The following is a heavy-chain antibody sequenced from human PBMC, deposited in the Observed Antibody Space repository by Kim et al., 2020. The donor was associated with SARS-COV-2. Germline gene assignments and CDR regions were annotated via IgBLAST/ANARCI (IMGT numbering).Heavy chain of an antibody. D-gene: IGHD1-26*01. CDR2: ISYDGSNK. J-gene: IGHJ4*02. Sequence: GGSLRLSCAASGFTFSSYAMHWVRQAPGKGLEWVAFISYDGSNKYYADSVKGRFTISRDNSKNTLYLQMNSLRAEDTAVYYCARPKSGSYYADLDYWGQGTLVTVSS. CDR1: GFTFSSYA. V-gene: IGHV3-30-3*01. CDR3: ARPKSGSYYADLDY.